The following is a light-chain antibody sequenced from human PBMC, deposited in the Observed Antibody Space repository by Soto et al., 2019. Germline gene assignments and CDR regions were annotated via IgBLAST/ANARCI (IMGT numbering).Light chain of an antibody. CDR3: QHYGTSPSWT. Sequence: EIVLTQSPGTLSLSPGERATLSCRASQSVSSNYLAWYQQRPGQAPRLLIYGASSRATGIPDRFSGSGSATDFTLTINRLEAEDFAVYYCQHYGTSPSWTFGQGTKLDIK. V-gene: IGKV3-20*01. CDR2: GAS. CDR1: QSVSSNY. J-gene: IGKJ1*01.